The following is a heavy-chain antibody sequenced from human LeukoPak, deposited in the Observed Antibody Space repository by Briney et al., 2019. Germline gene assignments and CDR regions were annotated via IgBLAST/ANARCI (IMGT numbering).Heavy chain of an antibody. V-gene: IGHV1-2*02. CDR2: INPNSDGT. CDR3: ARGSRTGWYYFDY. Sequence: ASVKVSCKASGYTFTGYYMHWVRQAPGQGLEWMGWINPNSDGTNYAQNFQGRVTMTRDTSISTAYMELSRLRSDDTAVYYCARGSRTGWYYFDYWGQGTLVTVSS. J-gene: IGHJ4*02. D-gene: IGHD6-19*01. CDR1: GYTFTGYY.